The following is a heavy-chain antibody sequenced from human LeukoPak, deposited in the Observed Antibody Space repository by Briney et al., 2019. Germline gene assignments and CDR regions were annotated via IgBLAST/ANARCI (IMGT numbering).Heavy chain of an antibody. CDR2: MNPNSGNT. CDR1: GYTFTSYD. CDR3: ARAKGRTMVRGVIFYYYYYYYMDV. Sequence: ASVKVSCKASGYTFTSYDINWVRQATGQGLEWMGWMNPNSGNTGYAQKFQGRVTMTRNTSISTAYMELSSLRSEDAAVYYCARAKGRTMVRGVIFYYYYYYYMDVWGKGTTVTISS. V-gene: IGHV1-8*01. J-gene: IGHJ6*03. D-gene: IGHD3-10*01.